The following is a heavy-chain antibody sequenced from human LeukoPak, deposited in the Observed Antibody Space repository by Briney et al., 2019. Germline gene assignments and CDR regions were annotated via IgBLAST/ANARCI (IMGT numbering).Heavy chain of an antibody. CDR3: ARGVPGTVFYYYYYMDV. J-gene: IGHJ6*03. Sequence: SETLSLTCTVSGGSISSHYWSWIRQPPGKGLEWIGYIYYSGSTNYNPSLKSRVTISVDTSKNQFSLKLSSVTAADTAVYYYARGVPGTVFYYYYYMDVWGKGTTVTVSS. CDR1: GGSISSHY. CDR2: IYYSGST. D-gene: IGHD4-11*01. V-gene: IGHV4-59*11.